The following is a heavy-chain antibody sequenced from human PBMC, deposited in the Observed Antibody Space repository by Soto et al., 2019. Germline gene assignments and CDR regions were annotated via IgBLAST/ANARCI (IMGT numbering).Heavy chain of an antibody. J-gene: IGHJ3*02. Sequence: EVHLLESGGGLVQPGGSLSLSCAASGFTFSTYAMTWVRQAPGKGLEWVSTISGNGDKTYYADSVKGRLTISRDNSRSTLFLQMNSLRAEDTAVYFCAKDSGYSPTQALDIWGQGTMVTVSS. D-gene: IGHD5-12*01. CDR2: ISGNGDKT. CDR1: GFTFSTYA. CDR3: AKDSGYSPTQALDI. V-gene: IGHV3-23*01.